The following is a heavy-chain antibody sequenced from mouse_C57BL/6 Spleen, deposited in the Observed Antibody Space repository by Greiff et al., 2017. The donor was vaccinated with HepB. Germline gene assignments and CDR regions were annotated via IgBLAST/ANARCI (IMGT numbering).Heavy chain of an antibody. Sequence: VQLVESGAELVKPGASVKISCKASGYAFSSYWMNWVKQRPGKGLEWIGQIYPGDGDTNYNGKFKGKATLTADKSSSTAYMQLSSLTSEDSAVYFCARSLGTAQATKAMDYWGQGTSVTVSS. J-gene: IGHJ4*01. CDR1: GYAFSSYW. CDR2: IYPGDGDT. CDR3: ARSLGTAQATKAMDY. V-gene: IGHV1-80*01. D-gene: IGHD3-2*02.